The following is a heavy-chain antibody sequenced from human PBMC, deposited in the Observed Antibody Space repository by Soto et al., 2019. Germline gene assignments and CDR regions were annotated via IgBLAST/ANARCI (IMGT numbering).Heavy chain of an antibody. CDR1: GFSFSDYG. CDR2: IWFDASHE. CDR3: ARDQGRATADGPLGNGLDV. J-gene: IGHJ6*02. D-gene: IGHD6-13*01. Sequence: QVHLVESGGGVVQPGTSLRLSCAASGFSFSDYGMHWDRQAPGKGLEWLTIIWFDASHEYYADSVKGRFTISRDNSNNTLYLQLNSLTADDTAVYFCARDQGRATADGPLGNGLDVWGQGTAVTVSS. V-gene: IGHV3-33*01.